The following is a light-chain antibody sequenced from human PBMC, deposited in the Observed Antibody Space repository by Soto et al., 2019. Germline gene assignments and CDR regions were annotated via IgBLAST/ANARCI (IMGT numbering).Light chain of an antibody. J-gene: IGLJ3*02. Sequence: QSALTQPRSVSGSPGQSVTISCTGTTGDVGAYNFVSWYQLHPGKAPKLMIYDASKRPSGVPYRFSASKSGNTASLTISGLQAEDEADYYCCSYAGSFTWVFGGGTKLTVL. V-gene: IGLV2-11*01. CDR1: TGDVGAYNF. CDR3: CSYAGSFTWV. CDR2: DAS.